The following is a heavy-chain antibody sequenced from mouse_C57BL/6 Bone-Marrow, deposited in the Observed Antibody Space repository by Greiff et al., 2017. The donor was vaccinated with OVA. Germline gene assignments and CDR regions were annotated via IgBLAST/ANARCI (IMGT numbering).Heavy chain of an antibody. V-gene: IGHV14-4*01. CDR2: IDPENGDT. D-gene: IGHD1-1*01. CDR3: TPIYYYGRGYFYV. J-gene: IGHJ1*03. CDR1: GFNITDDY. Sequence: VQLQQSGAELVRPGASVKLSCTASGFNITDDYMHWVKQRPEQGLEWIGWIDPENGDTEYASKFQGKATITADTSSNTAYLQLSSLTSEDTSVYYCTPIYYYGRGYFYVWGTGTTVTVSS.